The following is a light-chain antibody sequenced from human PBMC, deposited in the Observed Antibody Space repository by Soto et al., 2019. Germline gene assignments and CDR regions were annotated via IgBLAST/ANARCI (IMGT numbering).Light chain of an antibody. CDR3: SSNTTSSTRV. Sequence: QSALTEPASVSGSPGQSITISCTGTSSGVGGYKFVSWYQQHPGKAPKRLIYEVSNRPSGFSNRFSGSKSGNTASLTISGIKDEDEADYYCSSNTTSSTRVFSGGTQLTVL. J-gene: IGLJ3*02. V-gene: IGLV2-14*01. CDR2: EVS. CDR1: SSGVGGYKF.